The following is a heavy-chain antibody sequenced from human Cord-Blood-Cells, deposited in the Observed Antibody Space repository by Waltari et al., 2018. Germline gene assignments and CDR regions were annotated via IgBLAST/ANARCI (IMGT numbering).Heavy chain of an antibody. V-gene: IGHV4-34*01. CDR2: INHSGST. D-gene: IGHD3-10*01. CDR3: ARFRGSGSYWYFDL. J-gene: IGHJ2*01. Sequence: QVQLQQWGAGMLKPSETLSLTCSVHGGYFSGYYWSWLRQPPGKGLEWIGEINHSGSTNYNPSLKSRVTISVDTSKNQFSLKLSSVTAADTAVYYCARFRGSGSYWYFDLWGRGTLVTVSS. CDR1: GGYFSGYY.